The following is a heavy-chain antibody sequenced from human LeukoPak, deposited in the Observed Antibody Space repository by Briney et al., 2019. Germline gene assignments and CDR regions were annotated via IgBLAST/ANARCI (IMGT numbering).Heavy chain of an antibody. Sequence: GGSLRLSCAAPGFTFSSYSMNWVRQAPGKGLEWVSSISSSSSYIYYADSVKGRFTISRDNAKNSLYLQMNSLRAEDTAVYYCAKTYGGKRPIDYWGQGTLVTVSS. D-gene: IGHD4/OR15-4a*01. CDR3: AKTYGGKRPIDY. J-gene: IGHJ4*02. CDR2: ISSSSSYI. CDR1: GFTFSSYS. V-gene: IGHV3-21*01.